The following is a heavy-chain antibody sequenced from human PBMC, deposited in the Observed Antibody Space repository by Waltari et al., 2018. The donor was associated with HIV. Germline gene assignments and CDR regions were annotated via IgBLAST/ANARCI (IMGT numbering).Heavy chain of an antibody. J-gene: IGHJ1*01. V-gene: IGHV3-30*18. CDR1: GFTFSNYG. CDR3: AKDGASGSYLGYFQH. D-gene: IGHD1-26*01. Sequence: QVHLVESGGGVVQPGRSLRLSCAASGFTFSNYGIHWVRTAPGKGLEWVAVISYDGNNKYYADFVKGRFTISRDNSKNTVYLQLNRLTTEDTAVYYCAKDGASGSYLGYFQHWGQGNLVIVSS. CDR2: ISYDGNNK.